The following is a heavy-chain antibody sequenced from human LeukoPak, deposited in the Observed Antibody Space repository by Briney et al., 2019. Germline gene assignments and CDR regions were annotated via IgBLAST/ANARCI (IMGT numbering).Heavy chain of an antibody. V-gene: IGHV4-38-2*01. CDR3: ARQASGGSCYLDY. J-gene: IGHJ4*02. CDR1: GYSISSGYY. CDR2: IYHSGST. D-gene: IGHD2-15*01. Sequence: SETLSPTCAVSGYSISSGYYWGWIRQPPGKGLEWIGSIYHSGSTYYNPSLKSRVTISVDTSKNQFSLKLSSVTAADTAVYYCARQASGGSCYLDYWGQGTLVTVSS.